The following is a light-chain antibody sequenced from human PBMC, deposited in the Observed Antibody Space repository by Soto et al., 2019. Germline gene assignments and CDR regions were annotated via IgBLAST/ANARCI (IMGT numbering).Light chain of an antibody. CDR2: AAS. J-gene: IGKJ2*01. CDR3: QQYNSYPDT. CDR1: PGISKC. Sequence: DIQMTQSPSSLAESVGDRFTITCRANPGISKCLACVQQKPGKAPKSLIYAASSLQSGFPSKVSGSGDGTDFNLTSSRLQPEDFATYYCQQYNSYPDTVGQGTKLEI. V-gene: IGKV1-16*02.